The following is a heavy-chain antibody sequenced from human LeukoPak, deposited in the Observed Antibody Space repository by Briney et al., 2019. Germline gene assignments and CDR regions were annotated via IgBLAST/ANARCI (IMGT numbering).Heavy chain of an antibody. CDR3: ARLTYYYDSSGRRYNWFDL. CDR2: INPSGGST. D-gene: IGHD3-22*01. J-gene: IGHJ5*02. V-gene: IGHV1-46*01. Sequence: ASVKVSCKASGYTFTSYYMHWVRQAPGQGLEWMGIINPSGGSTSYAQKFQGRVTTTRDTSTSTVYMELSSLRSEDTAVYYCARLTYYYDSSGRRYNWFDLWGQGTLVTVSS. CDR1: GYTFTSYY.